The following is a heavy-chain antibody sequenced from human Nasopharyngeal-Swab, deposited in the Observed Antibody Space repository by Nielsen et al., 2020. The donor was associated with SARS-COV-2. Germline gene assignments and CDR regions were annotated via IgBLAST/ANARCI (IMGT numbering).Heavy chain of an antibody. J-gene: IGHJ6*02. CDR3: AKDAASSSSHYYGMDV. Sequence: GESLKISCAASGFTLSSYAMSWVRQAPGKGLEWVSAISGSGGSTYYADSVKGRFTISRDNSKNTLYLQMNSLRAEDTAVYYCAKDAASSSSHYYGMDVWGQGTTVTVSS. CDR1: GFTLSSYA. D-gene: IGHD6-6*01. V-gene: IGHV3-23*01. CDR2: ISGSGGST.